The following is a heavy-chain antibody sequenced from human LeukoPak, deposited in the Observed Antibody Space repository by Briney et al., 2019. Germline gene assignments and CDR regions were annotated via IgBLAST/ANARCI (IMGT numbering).Heavy chain of an antibody. CDR2: INTNTGNP. V-gene: IGHV7-4-1*02. CDR1: GYTFTSYA. Sequence: ASVKVSCKASGYTFTSYAMNWVRQAPGRGLEWMGWINTNTGNPTYAQGFTGRFVFSLDTSVSTAYLRISSLKAEDTAVYYCARDYGDYYYYGMDVWGQGTTVTVSS. J-gene: IGHJ6*02. CDR3: ARDYGDYYYYGMDV. D-gene: IGHD4-17*01.